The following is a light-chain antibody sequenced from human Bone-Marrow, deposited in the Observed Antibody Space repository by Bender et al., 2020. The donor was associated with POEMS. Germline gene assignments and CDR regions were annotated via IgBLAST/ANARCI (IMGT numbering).Light chain of an antibody. CDR1: SSDVGAYNY. CDR2: EVN. CDR3: SSYAGNGRCYV. V-gene: IGLV2-8*01. J-gene: IGLJ1*01. Sequence: QSALTQPASVSGSPGQSVTISCTGSSSDVGAYNYVSWYQQHPGKAPKLIIYEVNNRPSGVPDRFSGSKSGNTASLTVSGLQAEDEADYYCSSYAGNGRCYVFGGGTKVTVL.